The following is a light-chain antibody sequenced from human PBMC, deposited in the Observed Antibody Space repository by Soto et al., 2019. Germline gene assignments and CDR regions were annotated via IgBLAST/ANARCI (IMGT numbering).Light chain of an antibody. V-gene: IGKV1-39*01. CDR2: SAS. CDR3: QQSYSTPWT. CDR1: QSISSY. J-gene: IGKJ1*01. Sequence: DIQMTQSPSSLSASVGDRVTITCRASQSISSYLNWYQQKTWKAPKLLIYSASSLQSGVPSRFSGCGSGTDFTLTISSLQPEDFATYYCQQSYSTPWTFGQGTKVEIK.